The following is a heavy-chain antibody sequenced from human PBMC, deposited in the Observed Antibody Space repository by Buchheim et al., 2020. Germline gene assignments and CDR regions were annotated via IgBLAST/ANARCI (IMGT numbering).Heavy chain of an antibody. CDR1: VYSFSSYG. D-gene: IGHD6-6*01. Sequence: EVQLGESGGGLVQRVGSLRLSGAASVYSFSSYGINWVRQAPGKGLEWVSYISGDSSMKWYADSVKGRFTISRDTAKNLVFLPTNSMYDESTPVSLPVRDVEHSSAYF. CDR3: VRDVEHSSAYF. J-gene: IGHJ2*01. CDR2: ISGDSSMK. V-gene: IGHV3-48*02.